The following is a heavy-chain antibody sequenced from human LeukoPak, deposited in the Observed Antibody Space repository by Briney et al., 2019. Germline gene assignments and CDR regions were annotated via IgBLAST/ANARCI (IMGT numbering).Heavy chain of an antibody. CDR3: ARGAGSSSWYAYYYGMDV. CDR1: GYTFTSYA. CDR2: INTNTGNP. D-gene: IGHD6-13*01. J-gene: IGHJ6*02. Sequence: ASVTVSCTASGYTFTSYAMNWVRQAPGQGLEWIGWINTNTGNPTYAQGFTGRFVFSLDTSVSTAYLQISSLKAEDTAVYYCARGAGSSSWYAYYYGMDVWGQGTTVTVSS. V-gene: IGHV7-4-1*02.